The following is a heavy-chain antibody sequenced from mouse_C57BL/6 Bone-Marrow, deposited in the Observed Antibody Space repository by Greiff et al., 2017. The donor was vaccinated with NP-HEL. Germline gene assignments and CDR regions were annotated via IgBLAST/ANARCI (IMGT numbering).Heavy chain of an antibody. CDR1: GYTFTSYW. Sequence: VQLQQPGAELVRPGTSVKLSCKASGYTFTSYWMHWVKQRPGQGLEWIGVIDPSDSYTNYNQKFKGKATLTVDTSSSTAYMQLSSLTSEDSAVYYGARVSTMVKWLAYGGQGTRGTVSA. D-gene: IGHD2-2*01. J-gene: IGHJ3*01. CDR3: ARVSTMVKWLAY. CDR2: IDPSDSYT. V-gene: IGHV1-59*01.